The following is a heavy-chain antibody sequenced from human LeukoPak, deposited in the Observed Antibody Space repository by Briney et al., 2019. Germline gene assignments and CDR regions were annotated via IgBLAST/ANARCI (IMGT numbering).Heavy chain of an antibody. CDR3: ARGLGRRTGDFDY. Sequence: SQTLSLTCAISGDSVSSNSVDWNWIRQSPSRGLEWLGRTYFRSKWYNDYALSVKSRITINPDTSKNQFSLQLNSVTPEDTAVYYCARGLGRRTGDFDYWGQGTLVTVSS. D-gene: IGHD7-27*01. J-gene: IGHJ4*02. V-gene: IGHV6-1*01. CDR1: GDSVSSNSVD. CDR2: TYFRSKWYN.